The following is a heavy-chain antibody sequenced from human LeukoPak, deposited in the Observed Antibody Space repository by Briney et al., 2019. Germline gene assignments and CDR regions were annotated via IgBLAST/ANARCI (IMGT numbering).Heavy chain of an antibody. CDR1: GFTFSSYW. CDR3: ARLQSYYDIQERERLDV. V-gene: IGHV3-74*01. J-gene: IGHJ6*04. Sequence: GGSLRLSCAASGFTFSSYWTHWVRQAPGKGLVWVSRINSDGSSTSYADSVKGRFTISRDNAKNSLYLQMNSLRAEDTAVYYCARLQSYYDIQERERLDVWGKGTTVTVSS. D-gene: IGHD3-9*01. CDR2: INSDGSST.